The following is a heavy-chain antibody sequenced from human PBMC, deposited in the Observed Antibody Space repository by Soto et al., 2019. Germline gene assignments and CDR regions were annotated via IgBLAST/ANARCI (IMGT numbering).Heavy chain of an antibody. CDR1: GFTFKTHA. CDR3: GKDVGDYVPYYYGVDV. D-gene: IGHD1-26*01. J-gene: IGHJ6*02. V-gene: IGHV3-30*18. CDR2: IAYDGNEK. Sequence: QVQLVESGGGVVQPGTSLRLSCAASGFTFKTHAMHWVRQAPGKGLEWMAVIAYDGNEKFYADSVKGRFTISRDNSKNARYLQINTLRNVDTAVYYCGKDVGDYVPYYYGVDVWGQGTTVTASS.